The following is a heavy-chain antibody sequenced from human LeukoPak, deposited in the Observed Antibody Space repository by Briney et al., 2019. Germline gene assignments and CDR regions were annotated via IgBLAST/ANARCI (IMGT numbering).Heavy chain of an antibody. Sequence: SETLSLTCTVSGGSITSSTYYWGWIRQPPGKGLEWIGSLYYSGSTYYNPSLKSRVTMSVDTSKNQFSLKLSSVAAADTAVYYCAGGGYCSSTSCYSKPLDYWGQGTLVTFYS. J-gene: IGHJ4*02. CDR1: GGSITSSTYY. V-gene: IGHV4-39*07. CDR2: LYYSGST. D-gene: IGHD2-2*01. CDR3: AGGGYCSSTSCYSKPLDY.